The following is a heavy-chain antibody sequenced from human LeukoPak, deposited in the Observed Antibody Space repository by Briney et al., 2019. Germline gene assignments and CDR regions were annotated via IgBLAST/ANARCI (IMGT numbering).Heavy chain of an antibody. D-gene: IGHD4-17*01. CDR3: ASAITVTTDY. J-gene: IGHJ4*02. V-gene: IGHV4-39*07. CDR1: GDSVSSLNYY. Sequence: SETLSLTCVVSGDSVSSLNYYWGWIGQPPGKGLEWIGTTHYSGNTYYNPSLKSRVIISLDTSKNQFSLSLSSVTAADTAVYYCASAITVTTDYWGQGILVAVSS. CDR2: THYSGNT.